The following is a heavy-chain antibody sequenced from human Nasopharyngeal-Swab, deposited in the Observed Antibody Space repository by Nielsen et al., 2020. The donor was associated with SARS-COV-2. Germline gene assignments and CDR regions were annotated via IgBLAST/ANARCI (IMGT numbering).Heavy chain of an antibody. CDR3: AREGTYYYGSGSFTPTYYLDY. J-gene: IGHJ4*02. Sequence: ASVKVSCKASGYTFTSYYMHWVRQAPGQGLEWMGIINPSGGSTSYAQKFQGRVTMTRDTSTSTVYMELSSLGSEDTAVYYCAREGTYYYGSGSFTPTYYLDYWGQGTLVTVSS. CDR1: GYTFTSYY. V-gene: IGHV1-46*01. CDR2: INPSGGST. D-gene: IGHD3-10*01.